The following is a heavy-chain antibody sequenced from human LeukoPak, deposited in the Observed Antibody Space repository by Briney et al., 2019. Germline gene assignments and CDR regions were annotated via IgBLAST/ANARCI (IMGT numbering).Heavy chain of an antibody. D-gene: IGHD3-9*01. CDR3: ARWSGNILTGLFDF. Sequence: GGSLRLSCAASGFTFDDYAMHWVRQAPGKGLEWVSGISWNSGSIGYADSVKGRFTISRDNAKNSLSLQMNSLRVEDTAVYYCARWSGNILTGLFDFWGQGSLVTVSS. CDR1: GFTFDDYA. V-gene: IGHV3-9*01. J-gene: IGHJ4*02. CDR2: ISWNSGSI.